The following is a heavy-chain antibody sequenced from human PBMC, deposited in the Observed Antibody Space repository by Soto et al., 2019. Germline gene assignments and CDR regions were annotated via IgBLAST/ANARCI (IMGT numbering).Heavy chain of an antibody. D-gene: IGHD6-13*01. CDR2: ISGSGGST. Sequence: GESLKISCAASGFTFSSYAMSWVRQAPGKGLEWVSAISGSGGSTYYADSVKGRFTISRDNSKNTLYLQMNSLRAEDTAVYYCANIIAAAGNPGDYWGQGTLVTVSS. CDR3: ANIIAAAGNPGDY. V-gene: IGHV3-23*01. J-gene: IGHJ4*02. CDR1: GFTFSSYA.